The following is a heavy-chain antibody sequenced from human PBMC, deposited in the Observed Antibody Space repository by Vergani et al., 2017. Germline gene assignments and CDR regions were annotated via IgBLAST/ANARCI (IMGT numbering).Heavy chain of an antibody. V-gene: IGHV4-31*03. CDR1: GGSISSGGYY. Sequence: QVQLQESGPGLVKPSQTLSLTCTVSGGSISSGGYYWSWIRQHPGKGLEWIGYIYYSGCTYYNPSLKSRVSISVDTSKNQFSLKLTSVTAAETAVYYCGRRGWGSSVGYVEYWGQGTLVTVSS. J-gene: IGHJ4*02. D-gene: IGHD6-6*01. CDR3: GRRGWGSSVGYVEY. CDR2: IYYSGCT.